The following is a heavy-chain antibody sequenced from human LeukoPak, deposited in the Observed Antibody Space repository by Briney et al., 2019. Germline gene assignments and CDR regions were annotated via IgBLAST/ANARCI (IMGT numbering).Heavy chain of an antibody. CDR3: ARSKYTDDAFDI. Sequence: GGSLRLSCAASGFTFSSYDMHWVRQVTGRGLEWVSGIGTAYDTCYPGSVKGRFTISRENAKNSLYLQMNSLRAEDTAVYFCARSKYTDDAFDIWGQGTMVTVSS. CDR2: IGTAYDT. CDR1: GFTFSSYD. V-gene: IGHV3-13*01. D-gene: IGHD4-11*01. J-gene: IGHJ3*02.